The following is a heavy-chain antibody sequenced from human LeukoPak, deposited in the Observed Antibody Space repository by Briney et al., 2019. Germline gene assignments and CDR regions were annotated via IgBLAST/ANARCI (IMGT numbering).Heavy chain of an antibody. V-gene: IGHV1-2*02. D-gene: IGHD2-2*01. CDR1: GYTFTGYY. J-gene: IGHJ4*02. CDR3: AVWDIVVVPAAQFLDY. CDR2: INPNSGGT. Sequence: ASVKVSCKASGYTFTGYYMHWVRQAPGQGLEWMGWINPNSGGTNYAQEFQGRVTMTRDTSISTAYMELSSLRSEDTAVYYCAVWDIVVVPAAQFLDYWGQGTLVTVSS.